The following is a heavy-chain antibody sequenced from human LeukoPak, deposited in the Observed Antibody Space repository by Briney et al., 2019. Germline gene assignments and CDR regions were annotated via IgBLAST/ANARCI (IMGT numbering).Heavy chain of an antibody. CDR2: IWYDGSNK. CDR3: ARDPIAVAVLYYFDY. Sequence: QPGGSLRLSCVASGFTFSSYGMHWVRQAPGKGLEWVAVIWYDGSNKYYADSVKGRFTISRDNSKNTLYLQMNSLRAEDTAVYYCARDPIAVAVLYYFDYWGQGTLVTVSS. D-gene: IGHD6-19*01. J-gene: IGHJ4*02. V-gene: IGHV3-33*01. CDR1: GFTFSSYG.